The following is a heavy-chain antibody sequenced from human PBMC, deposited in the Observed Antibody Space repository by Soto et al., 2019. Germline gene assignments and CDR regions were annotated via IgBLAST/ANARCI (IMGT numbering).Heavy chain of an antibody. V-gene: IGHV4-31*03. CDR1: GVSISSGGYY. Sequence: QVQLQESGPGLVKPSQTLSLTCTVSGVSISSGGYYWSWIRQHPGKGLEWIGYIYYSGSTYYNPSPKSRVTISVDTSKNHFPLKLSSVTAADTAVYYCARDVERRDDAFDIWGQGTMVTVSS. CDR2: IYYSGST. J-gene: IGHJ3*02. D-gene: IGHD1-1*01. CDR3: ARDVERRDDAFDI.